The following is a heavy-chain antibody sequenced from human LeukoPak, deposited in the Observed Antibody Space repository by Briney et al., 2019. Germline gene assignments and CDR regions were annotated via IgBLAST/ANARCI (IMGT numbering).Heavy chain of an antibody. CDR1: GYTLTELS. CDR2: FDPEDGET. J-gene: IGHJ4*02. Sequence: ASVKVSCKVSGYTLTELSMHWVRQAPGKGLEWRGGFDPEDGETIYAQKFQGRVTMTEDTSTDTAYMELSSLRSEDTAVYYCATGIYDILTGYYGSSPFDYWGQGTLVTVSS. D-gene: IGHD3-9*01. V-gene: IGHV1-24*01. CDR3: ATGIYDILTGYYGSSPFDY.